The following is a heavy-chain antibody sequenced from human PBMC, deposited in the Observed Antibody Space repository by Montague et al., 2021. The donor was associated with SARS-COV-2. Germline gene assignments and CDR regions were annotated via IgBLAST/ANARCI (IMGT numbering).Heavy chain of an antibody. CDR1: GDSISSAFYY. Sequence: SETLSLTCSVSGDSISSAFYYWGWVRQSPGKGLEWIGSMFYRGSPFYDPSFKTRAIISVDTAMNEFSLDLTSVTVADTAKYFCARQSGVYDTRGQWDHWGQGVLVIVSS. J-gene: IGHJ1*01. CDR2: MFYRGSP. V-gene: IGHV4-39*01. CDR3: ARQSGVYDTRGQWDH. D-gene: IGHD3-22*01.